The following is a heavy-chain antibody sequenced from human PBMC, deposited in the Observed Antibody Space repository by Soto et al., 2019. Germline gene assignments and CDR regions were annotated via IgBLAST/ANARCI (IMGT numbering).Heavy chain of an antibody. J-gene: IGHJ4*02. D-gene: IGHD4-17*01. CDR2: IYYSGST. CDR1: GGSVSSGSYY. CDR3: ARSEATVLDY. Sequence: PSETLSLTCTVSGGSVSSGSYYWSWIRQPPGRGLEWIGYIYYSGSTNYNPSLKSRVTISVDTSKNQFSLKLSSVTAADTAVYYCARSEATVLDYWGQGTLVTV. V-gene: IGHV4-61*01.